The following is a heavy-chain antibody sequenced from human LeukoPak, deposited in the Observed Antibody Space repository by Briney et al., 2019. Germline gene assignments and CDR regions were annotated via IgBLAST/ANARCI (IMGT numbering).Heavy chain of an antibody. CDR3: AKGDPTVTQPSDS. CDR1: GFTFSRYG. V-gene: IGHV3-30*18. CDR2: ISYGGSNK. Sequence: GRSLRLSCAASGFTFSRYGMHWVRQAPGKGLEWVAVISYGGSNKYYADSVEGRFTISRDNSTNTLYLQMNSLRHDDTAVYYCAKGDPTVTQPSDSWGQGTLVTVSS. J-gene: IGHJ4*02. D-gene: IGHD4-17*01.